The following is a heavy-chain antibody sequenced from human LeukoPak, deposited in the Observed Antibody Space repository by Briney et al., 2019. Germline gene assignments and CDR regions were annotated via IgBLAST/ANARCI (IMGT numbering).Heavy chain of an antibody. Sequence: GGSLRLSCAASGFTFSSYGMHWVRQAPGKGLEWVAFIRYDGSNEYYADSVKGRFTISRDNSKNTLYLQMNSLRAEDTAVYYCAKGPTYSSSSLFDYWGQGILVAVSS. CDR3: AKGPTYSSSSLFDY. D-gene: IGHD6-6*01. CDR1: GFTFSSYG. V-gene: IGHV3-30*02. CDR2: IRYDGSNE. J-gene: IGHJ4*02.